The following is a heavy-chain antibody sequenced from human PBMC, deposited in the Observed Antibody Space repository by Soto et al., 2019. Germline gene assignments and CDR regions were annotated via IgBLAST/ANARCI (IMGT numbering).Heavy chain of an antibody. D-gene: IGHD1-1*01. CDR3: ARDSSGQTGTLDY. CDR2: IYYSGST. Sequence: QVQLQESGPGLVKPSQTLSLTCTVSGGSISSGGYYWSWIRQHPGKGLEWIGYIYYSGSTYYNPSLKRRVTIAVDTSKNQFSLKLSSVTAADPAVYYCARDSSGQTGTLDYWGQGTLVTVSS. CDR1: GGSISSGGYY. J-gene: IGHJ4*02. V-gene: IGHV4-31*03.